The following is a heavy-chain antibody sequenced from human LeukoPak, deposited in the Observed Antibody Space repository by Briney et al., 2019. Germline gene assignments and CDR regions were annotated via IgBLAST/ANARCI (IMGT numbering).Heavy chain of an antibody. CDR3: ARHRSDAFDI. V-gene: IGHV4-59*08. CDR2: LYYIGNT. CDR1: GGSISSYY. Sequence: SETLSLTCTVSGGSISSYYWSWIRQPPGKGLEWIGYLYYIGNTNYNPSLKSRVTISVDTSKNQFSLKLSSVTAADTAVNYCARHRSDAFDIWGQGTMVTVSS. J-gene: IGHJ3*02.